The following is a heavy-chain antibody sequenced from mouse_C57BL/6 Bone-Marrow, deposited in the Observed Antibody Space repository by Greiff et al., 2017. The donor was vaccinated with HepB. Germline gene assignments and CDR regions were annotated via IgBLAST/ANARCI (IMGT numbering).Heavy chain of an antibody. CDR2: INPNDGTT. J-gene: IGHJ1*03. D-gene: IGHD1-1*01. CDR1: GYSFTDYN. V-gene: IGHV1-39*01. CDR3: ARSPHYYGSPHWYFDV. Sequence: EVQVVESGPELVKPGASVKISCKASGYSFTDYNMNWVKQSNGKSLEWIGVINPNDGTTSYNQKFKGKATLTVDQSSSTSYMQLNSLTSEDSAVYYCARSPHYYGSPHWYFDVWGTGTTVTVSS.